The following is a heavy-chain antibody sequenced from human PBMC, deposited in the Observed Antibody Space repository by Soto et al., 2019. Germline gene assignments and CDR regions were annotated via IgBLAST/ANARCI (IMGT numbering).Heavy chain of an antibody. J-gene: IGHJ6*02. V-gene: IGHV4-34*01. CDR2: INHSGST. CDR3: ARCGKRAFTYYYGSGSLNYPNYYYYGMDV. Sequence: SETLSLTCAVYGGSFSGYYWSWIRQPPGKGLEWIGEINHSGSTNYNPSLKSRVTISVDTSKNQFSLKLSSVTAADTAVYYCARCGKRAFTYYYGSGSLNYPNYYYYGMDVWGQGTTVTVSS. D-gene: IGHD3-10*01. CDR1: GGSFSGYY.